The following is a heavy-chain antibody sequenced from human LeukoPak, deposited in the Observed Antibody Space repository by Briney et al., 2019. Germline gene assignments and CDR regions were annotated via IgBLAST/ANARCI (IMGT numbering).Heavy chain of an antibody. CDR1: GDSISSTNYY. Sequence: SETLSLTCTVSGDSISSTNYYWGWIRQPPGKGLEWIGSIYYSGSNFNNPSLKSRVTISVDTSKNQFSLKVSSVTAADTAVYYCARDLTTISMTVVAPTFDYWGQGTLVTVSS. CDR3: ARDLTTISMTVVAPTFDY. J-gene: IGHJ4*02. V-gene: IGHV4-39*07. CDR2: IYYSGSN. D-gene: IGHD3-22*01.